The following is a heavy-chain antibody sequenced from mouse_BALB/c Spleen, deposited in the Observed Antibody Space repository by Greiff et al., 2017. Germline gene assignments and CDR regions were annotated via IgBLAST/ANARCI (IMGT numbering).Heavy chain of an antibody. J-gene: IGHJ1*01. D-gene: IGHD1-1*01. Sequence: EVKLMESGGGLVKPGGSLKLSCAASGFTFSSYAMSWVRQTPEKRLEWVASISSGGSTYYPDSVKGRFTISRDNARNILYLQMSSLRSEDTAMYYCAREGSYGSSNWYFDVWGAGTTVTVSS. CDR3: AREGSYGSSNWYFDV. V-gene: IGHV5-6-5*01. CDR1: GFTFSSYA. CDR2: ISSGGST.